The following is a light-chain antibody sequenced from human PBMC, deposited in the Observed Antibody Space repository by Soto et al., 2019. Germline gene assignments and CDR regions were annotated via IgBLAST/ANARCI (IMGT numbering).Light chain of an antibody. V-gene: IGLV2-23*02. CDR2: VVS. CDR3: CSYADVSSYV. CDR1: SSNVGTYNL. Sequence: QSALTQPASVSGSPGQSITISCTGTSSNVGTYNLVSWYQQHPGEAPKLLIYVVSERPSGVSIRFTASKSGNTASLTISGLQADDGADYYWCSYADVSSYVFGTGTKLTVL. J-gene: IGLJ1*01.